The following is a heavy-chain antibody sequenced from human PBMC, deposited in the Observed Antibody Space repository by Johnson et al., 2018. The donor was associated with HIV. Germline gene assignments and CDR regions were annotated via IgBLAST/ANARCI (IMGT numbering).Heavy chain of an antibody. Sequence: QEKLVESGGGVVQPGRSLRLSCAASGFTFSSYAMHWVRQAPGKGLEWVAVISYDGSNKYYADSVKGRFTISRDNSKNTLYLHMKSLRPEDTSIYYCAKDDNLGVWYSDAFDVWGQGTVVTVSS. CDR1: GFTFSSYA. D-gene: IGHD6-19*01. CDR2: ISYDGSNK. J-gene: IGHJ3*01. CDR3: AKDDNLGVWYSDAFDV. V-gene: IGHV3-30*04.